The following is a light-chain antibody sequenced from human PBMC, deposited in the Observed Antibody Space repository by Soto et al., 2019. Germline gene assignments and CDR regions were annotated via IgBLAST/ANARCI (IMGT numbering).Light chain of an antibody. J-gene: IGKJ2*02. CDR3: MQSLQSPRT. CDR2: LGS. V-gene: IGKV2-28*01. CDR1: QSLLHYNGFNY. Sequence: EMVMTQSPLSLPVTPGEPASISCRSSQSLLHYNGFNYLDWYLQKPGQSPQLLIYLGSNRASGVPDRFSGSGSGTDFALKISRVEAEDVGVYYCMQSLQSPRTFGQGTNLEIK.